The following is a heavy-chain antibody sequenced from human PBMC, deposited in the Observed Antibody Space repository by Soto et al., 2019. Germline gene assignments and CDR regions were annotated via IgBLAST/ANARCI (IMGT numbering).Heavy chain of an antibody. CDR1: GFTFSSYG. CDR2: IWYDGSNK. Sequence: QVQMVESGGGVVQPGKSLRLSCAASGFTFSSYGMHWVRQAPGTVLEWVAVIWYDGSNKDYADSVKGRFTISRDNSKNTLYLQINSLRAEDTAVYYCAREKDSTMGPSFDSWGQGTLVTVSS. CDR3: AREKDSTMGPSFDS. D-gene: IGHD5-18*01. J-gene: IGHJ4*02. V-gene: IGHV3-33*08.